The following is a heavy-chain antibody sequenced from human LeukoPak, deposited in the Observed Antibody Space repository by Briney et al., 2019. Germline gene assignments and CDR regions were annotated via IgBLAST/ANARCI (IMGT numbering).Heavy chain of an antibody. CDR1: GFTFSSYA. J-gene: IGHJ4*02. Sequence: GGSLRLSYAASGFTFSSYAMSWVRQAPGKGLEWVSAISGSGGSTYYADSVKGRFTISRDNPKNTLFLQMNSLRAEDTAVYFCAKRGVVIRVVLVGFHKEAYYFESWGQGALVTVSS. CDR2: ISGSGGST. V-gene: IGHV3-23*01. D-gene: IGHD3/OR15-3a*01. CDR3: AKRGVVIRVVLVGFHKEAYYFES.